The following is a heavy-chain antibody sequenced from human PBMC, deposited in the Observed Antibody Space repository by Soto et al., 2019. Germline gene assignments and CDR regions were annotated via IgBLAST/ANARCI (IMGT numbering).Heavy chain of an antibody. Sequence: QVRLQQWGTGLLKSSETLSLTCAVYGGSFSGYYWSWLRQPPGKGLEWIGEINHSGSTNYNPSLKSRVTISVDTSNNPFSLKLTSIAAADTGVYYCATANWSHHYFGPWGQVNLVTVSS. D-gene: IGHD1-1*01. V-gene: IGHV4-34*01. CDR1: GGSFSGYY. CDR2: INHSGST. J-gene: IGHJ5*02. CDR3: ATANWSHHYFGP.